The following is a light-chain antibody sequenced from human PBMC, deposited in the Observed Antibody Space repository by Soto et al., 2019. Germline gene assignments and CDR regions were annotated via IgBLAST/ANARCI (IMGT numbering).Light chain of an antibody. CDR1: QNVSSNL. Sequence: TVLTQSPCTLSLSPGERATLSCRASQNVSSNLLVCYPQHPAHAPRLLIYGASSRATGIPDRFSGSGSGTDFSLTIRRLEPDDFAVYYCQKYGNCWTFGQGTKVDIK. J-gene: IGKJ1*01. V-gene: IGKV3-20*01. CDR3: QKYGNCWT. CDR2: GAS.